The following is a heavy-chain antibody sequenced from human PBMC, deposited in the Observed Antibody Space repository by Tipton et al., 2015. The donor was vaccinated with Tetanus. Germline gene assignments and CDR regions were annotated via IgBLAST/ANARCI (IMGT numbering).Heavy chain of an antibody. J-gene: IGHJ3*02. V-gene: IGHV1-69*06. Sequence: QSGAEVKKPGSSMRLSCKASGNTFSSSTLSWVRQAPGHGLEWMGMIVPLFGSAYYAQKFQDRVTITADKSASIAYLDLRSLKSDDTAVYYCATVGAGLRRREGPLDSWGQGTMVTVSS. D-gene: IGHD1-1*01. CDR3: ATVGAGLRRREGPLDS. CDR2: IVPLFGSA. CDR1: GNTFSSST.